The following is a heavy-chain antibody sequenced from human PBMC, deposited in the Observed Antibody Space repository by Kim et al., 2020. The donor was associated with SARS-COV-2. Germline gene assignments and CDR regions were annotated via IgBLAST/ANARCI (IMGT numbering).Heavy chain of an antibody. J-gene: IGHJ3*02. D-gene: IGHD3-3*01. CDR3: AKVRVLRFLEWLSDAFDI. V-gene: IGHV3-23*01. Sequence: GRFTISRDNSKNTLYLQMNSLRAEDTAVYYCAKVRVLRFLEWLSDAFDIWGQGTMVTVSS.